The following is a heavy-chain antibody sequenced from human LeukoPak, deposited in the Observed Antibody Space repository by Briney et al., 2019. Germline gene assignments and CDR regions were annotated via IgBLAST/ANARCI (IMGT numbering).Heavy chain of an antibody. CDR3: VRGDNWFDP. V-gene: IGHV3-53*01. CDR2: IYGGGTT. J-gene: IGHJ5*02. CDR1: GFTVSTNY. Sequence: GGSPRLSCVPSGFTVSTNYMTWVRQAPGKGLEWVSAIYGGGTTYYADSVKGRFTISRDNSKNTVYLQMNSLRAEDTAVYYCVRGDNWFDPWGQGTLVTVSS.